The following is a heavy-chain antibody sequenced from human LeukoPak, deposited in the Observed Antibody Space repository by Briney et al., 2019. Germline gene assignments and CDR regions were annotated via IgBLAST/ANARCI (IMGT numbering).Heavy chain of an antibody. D-gene: IGHD2-2*01. J-gene: IGHJ4*02. CDR1: GGSISSSSYY. CDR3: ARLLDDIVVVPTAID. CDR2: IYYSGST. Sequence: PSETLSLTCTVSGGSISSSSYYWGWIRQPPGKGLEWIGSIYYSGSTYYNPPLKSRVTISVDTSKNQFSLKLSSVTAADTAVYYCARLLDDIVVVPTAIDWGQGTLVTVSS. V-gene: IGHV4-39*01.